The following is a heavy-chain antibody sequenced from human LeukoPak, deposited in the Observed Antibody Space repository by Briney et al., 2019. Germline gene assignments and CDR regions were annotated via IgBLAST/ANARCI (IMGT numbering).Heavy chain of an antibody. J-gene: IGHJ4*02. D-gene: IGHD1-26*01. V-gene: IGHV3-23*01. CDR2: ISGSGGVST. Sequence: GGSLRLSCAASGFTFSSYAMSWVRQAPGKGLEWVSAISGSGGVSTYYADSVKGRFTISRDNSKNTLYLQLNSLRAEDTAVYYCARRGAMTPLLYYFDYWGQGTLVTVSS. CDR1: GFTFSSYA. CDR3: ARRGAMTPLLYYFDY.